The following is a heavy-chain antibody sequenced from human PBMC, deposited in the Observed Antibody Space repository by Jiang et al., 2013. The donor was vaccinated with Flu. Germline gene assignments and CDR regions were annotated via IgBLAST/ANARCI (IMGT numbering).Heavy chain of an antibody. CDR2: ISYDGSNK. V-gene: IGHV3-30-3*01. J-gene: IGHJ6*02. CDR3: AGEGYCSSTSCYEGMDV. D-gene: IGHD2-2*01. Sequence: YAMHWVRQAPGKGLEWVAVISYDGSNKYYADSVKGRFTISRDNSKNTLYLQMNSLRAEDTAVYYCAGEGYCSSTSCYEGMDVWGQGTTVTVSS. CDR1: YA.